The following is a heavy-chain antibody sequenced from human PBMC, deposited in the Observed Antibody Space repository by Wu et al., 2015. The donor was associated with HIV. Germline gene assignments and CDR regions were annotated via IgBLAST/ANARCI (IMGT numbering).Heavy chain of an antibody. J-gene: IGHJ6*02. Sequence: QLVQSGTEVTKPGASVRISCKASGYTFNNYDINWVRQAAGQGLEWMGWMNPNSGNTGYTKKLQGRVSMTRNSSITTAYVELKSLKSEDTAVYYCARGFGSGYYKRGMDVWGQGTTVIVSS. CDR3: ARGFGSGYYKRGMDV. V-gene: IGHV1-8*01. D-gene: IGHD3-22*01. CDR2: MNPNSGNT. CDR1: GYTFNNYD.